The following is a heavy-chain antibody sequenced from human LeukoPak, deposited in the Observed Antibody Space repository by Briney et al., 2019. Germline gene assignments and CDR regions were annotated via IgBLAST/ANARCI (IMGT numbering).Heavy chain of an antibody. J-gene: IGHJ4*02. CDR1: GFTFSSYA. D-gene: IGHD6-19*01. CDR2: ISGSGGST. Sequence: PGGSLRLSCAASGFTFSSYAMSWVRQAPGKGLEWVSAISGSGGSTYYADSVKGRFTISRDNTKNTLYLQMNSLRAEDTAVYYCAKDYSGWRGYFDYWGQGTLVTVSS. CDR3: AKDYSGWRGYFDY. V-gene: IGHV3-23*01.